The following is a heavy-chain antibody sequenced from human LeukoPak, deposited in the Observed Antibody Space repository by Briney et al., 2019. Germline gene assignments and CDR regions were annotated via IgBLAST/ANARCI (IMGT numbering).Heavy chain of an antibody. Sequence: GESLEISCKTSGYNFTTFWIGWVRQLPGKGLEWMGIIYPSDSDTRYSPSFQGQVTISADKSINTVYLHWDSLKASDTAMYYCASLIYGGNSALNWGQGTLVTVSS. CDR2: IYPSDSDT. V-gene: IGHV5-51*01. D-gene: IGHD4-23*01. CDR1: GYNFTTFW. J-gene: IGHJ4*02. CDR3: ASLIYGGNSALN.